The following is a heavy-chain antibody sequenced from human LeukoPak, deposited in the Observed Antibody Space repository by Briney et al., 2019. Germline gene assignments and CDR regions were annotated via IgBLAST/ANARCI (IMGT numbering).Heavy chain of an antibody. CDR1: GGSISSGDYY. CDR3: ARLWLPHWFDP. Sequence: SQTLSLTCTVSGGSISSGDYYWGWIRQPPGKGLEWIGTIYYSGSTYYNLSLKSRVTISVDTSKNQFSLRLSSVTAADTAMYYCARLWLPHWFDPWGQGTLVTVSS. J-gene: IGHJ5*02. D-gene: IGHD5-12*01. CDR2: IYYSGST. V-gene: IGHV4-39*01.